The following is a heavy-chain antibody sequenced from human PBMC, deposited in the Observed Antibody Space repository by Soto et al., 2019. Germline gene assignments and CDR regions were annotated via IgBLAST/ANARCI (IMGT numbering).Heavy chain of an antibody. Sequence: ASVKVSCKASGYTFTSLDINWMRQAPGQGLEWMGWMSPKTGNTGYAQKFQDRVTMTWNIATSTAYMDLSSLTSEDTAVYYCARGVAAGVDFWGKGTLVTVS. V-gene: IGHV1-8*01. J-gene: IGHJ4*02. D-gene: IGHD2-15*01. CDR1: GYTFTSLD. CDR2: MSPKTGNT. CDR3: ARGVAAGVDF.